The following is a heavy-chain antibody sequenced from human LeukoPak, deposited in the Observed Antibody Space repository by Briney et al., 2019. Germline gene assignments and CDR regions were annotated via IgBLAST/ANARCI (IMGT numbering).Heavy chain of an antibody. Sequence: ASVKVSCKASGYTFTSYAMNWVRQAPGQGLEWMGRIIPILGIANYAQKFQGRVTMTRDTSITTAYMELSSLRTEDTAVYFCARGMDTGFWGQGTLVTVSS. CDR1: GYTFTSYA. D-gene: IGHD5-18*01. CDR2: IIPILGIA. V-gene: IGHV1-69*04. CDR3: ARGMDTGF. J-gene: IGHJ4*02.